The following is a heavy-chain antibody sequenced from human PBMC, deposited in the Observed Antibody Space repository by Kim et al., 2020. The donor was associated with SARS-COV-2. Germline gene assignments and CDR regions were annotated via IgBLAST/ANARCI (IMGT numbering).Heavy chain of an antibody. V-gene: IGHV2-5*02. CDR1: GFSLSTSGVS. D-gene: IGHD4-4*01. CDR3: AHSSNXLVYXXN. Sequence: SGPTLVNPTQTLTLTCTFSGFSLSTSGVSVGXXRQPPGEALEWLALVYWDDDKRXSPSLPTRLTTTKATSRNXXALTXPTMDPVDTAXYFCAHSSNXLVYXXNWGXXTLVPVSS. CDR2: VYWDDDK. J-gene: IGHJ1*01.